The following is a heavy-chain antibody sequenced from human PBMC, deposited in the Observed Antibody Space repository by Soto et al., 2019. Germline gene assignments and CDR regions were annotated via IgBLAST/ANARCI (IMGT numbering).Heavy chain of an antibody. CDR1: GISLRTTW. CDR3: AKLRLKRITIFGVVTGRFYY. V-gene: IGHV3-15*05. CDR2: IKSKSAGETT. D-gene: IGHD3-3*01. Sequence: GRSLRLSWAAAGISLRTTWMAWIRQAPGKGLEWVGRIKSKSAGETTDYADPVKGRFTISRDDSKDTLYLHMDSLETGDTAVYYCAKLRLKRITIFGVVTGRFYYWGQGHLVT. J-gene: IGHJ4*02.